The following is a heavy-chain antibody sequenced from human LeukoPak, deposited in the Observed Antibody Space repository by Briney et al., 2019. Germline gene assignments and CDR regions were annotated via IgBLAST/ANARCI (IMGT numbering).Heavy chain of an antibody. J-gene: IGHJ4*02. CDR1: GYTFTSYG. CDR3: ARRFNYYDSSGYYEGFYFNY. V-gene: IGHV1-18*01. CDR2: ISAY. Sequence: ASVKVSCKASGYTFTSYGISWVRQAPGRGLEWMGWISAYAQKFQGRVTMTTDTSTSTAYMELRSLRSDDTAVYYCARRFNYYDSSGYYEGFYFNYWGQGTLVTVSS. D-gene: IGHD3-22*01.